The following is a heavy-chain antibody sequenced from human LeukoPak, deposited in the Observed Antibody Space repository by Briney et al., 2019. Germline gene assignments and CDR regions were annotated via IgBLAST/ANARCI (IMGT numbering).Heavy chain of an antibody. CDR2: ISRRRTFT. Sequence: GCLRLSCTPSGFTFSGVNTHWVRQAPRGGREWVSCISRRRTFTYYADSVKGRFSISTDNAKNSVYVQMNSLRAEDTAVSYCARWNYCFDDWGQGTLVTVSS. V-gene: IGHV3-21*04. J-gene: IGHJ4*02. CDR1: GFTFSGVN. CDR3: ARWNYCFDD. D-gene: IGHD3-10*01.